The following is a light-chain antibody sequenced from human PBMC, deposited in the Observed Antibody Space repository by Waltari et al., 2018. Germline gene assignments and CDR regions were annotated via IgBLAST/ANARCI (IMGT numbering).Light chain of an antibody. V-gene: IGKV3-15*01. J-gene: IGKJ1*01. Sequence: EIVLTQSPATLSLSPGERATLSCRASESVASNLAWYQQRPGQAPRLLIFHASTRATGIPAKFSGSGSGTEFTLTISSLQSEDFAVYYCQQYGTLPWTFGQGTKVEIK. CDR1: ESVASN. CDR2: HAS. CDR3: QQYGTLPWT.